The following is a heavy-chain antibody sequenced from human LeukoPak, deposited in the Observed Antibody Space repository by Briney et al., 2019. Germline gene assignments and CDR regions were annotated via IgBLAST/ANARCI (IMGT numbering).Heavy chain of an antibody. CDR3: ARVVGADGMDV. D-gene: IGHD1-26*01. J-gene: IGHJ6*02. CDR1: GGSFSGYS. Sequence: PSETLSLTCAVYGGSFSGYSWSWIRQPPGKGLEWIGYIYHSGSTYYNPSLKSRVTISVDRSKNQFSLKLSSVTAADTAVYYCARVVGADGMDVWGQGTTVTVSS. V-gene: IGHV4-30-2*01. CDR2: IYHSGST.